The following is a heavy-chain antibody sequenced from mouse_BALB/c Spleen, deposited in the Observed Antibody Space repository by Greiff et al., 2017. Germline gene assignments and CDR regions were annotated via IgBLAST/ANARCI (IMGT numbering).Heavy chain of an antibody. J-gene: IGHJ3*01. CDR3: ARQGTTATFPPAY. Sequence: EVKLMESGGGLVKLGGSLKLSCAASGFTFSSYYMSWVRQTPEKRLELVAAINSNGGSTYYPDTVKGRFTISRDNAKNTLYLQMSSLKSEDTALYYCARQGTTATFPPAYWGQGTLVTVSA. V-gene: IGHV5-6-2*01. D-gene: IGHD1-2*01. CDR1: GFTFSSYY. CDR2: INSNGGST.